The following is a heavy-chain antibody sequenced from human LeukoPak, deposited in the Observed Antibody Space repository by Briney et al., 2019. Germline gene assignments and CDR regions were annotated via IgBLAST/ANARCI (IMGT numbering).Heavy chain of an antibody. D-gene: IGHD6-19*01. J-gene: IGHJ4*02. V-gene: IGHV4-30-4*08. CDR3: ARDQGSTVAGFDY. Sequence: SETLSLACTVSGGSISSGDYYWSWIHQPPGKGLEWIGYIYYSGSTYYNPSLKSRVTIPVDTSKNQFSLKLSSVTAADTAVYYCARDQGSTVAGFDYWGQGTLVTVSS. CDR2: IYYSGST. CDR1: GGSISSGDYY.